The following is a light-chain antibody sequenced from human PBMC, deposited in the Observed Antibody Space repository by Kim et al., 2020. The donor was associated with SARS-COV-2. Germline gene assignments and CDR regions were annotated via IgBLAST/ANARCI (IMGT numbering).Light chain of an antibody. Sequence: VSPEQKTSITCSGHKFGYKLDIWYQQKPGQSPELVIYQDSKRPSGIPERFSGSNTGNTATLTISGTQAMDEADYYCQTWDSSTVVFGGGTQLTVL. V-gene: IGLV3-1*01. J-gene: IGLJ2*01. CDR3: QTWDSSTVV. CDR1: KFGYKL. CDR2: QDS.